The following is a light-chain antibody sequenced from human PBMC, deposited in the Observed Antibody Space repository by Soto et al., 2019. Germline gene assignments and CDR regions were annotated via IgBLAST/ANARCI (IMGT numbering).Light chain of an antibody. CDR1: SSDVGGYNY. Sequence: QSFLTQPASVSGSPGQSITISCTGTSSDVGGYNYVSWYQQHPGKAPKLMIYEVSNRPSGVSNRFSGSKSGNTASLTISGLQAEDEADYYCSSYTSSSTYVCGTGTKVTVL. CDR2: EVS. J-gene: IGLJ1*01. CDR3: SSYTSSSTYV. V-gene: IGLV2-14*01.